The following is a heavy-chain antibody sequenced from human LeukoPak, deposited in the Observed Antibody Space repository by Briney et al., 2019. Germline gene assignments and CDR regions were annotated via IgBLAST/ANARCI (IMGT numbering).Heavy chain of an antibody. D-gene: IGHD3-10*01. Sequence: PSETLSLTCAVYGGSFSGYYWSWIRQPPGKGLEWIGEINHSGSTNYNPSLKSRVTISVDTSKNQFSLKLSSVTAADTAVYYCARGNRWFLWFGELLPRVGFDPWGQGTLVTVSS. V-gene: IGHV4-34*01. CDR2: INHSGST. CDR1: GGSFSGYY. CDR3: ARGNRWFLWFGELLPRVGFDP. J-gene: IGHJ5*02.